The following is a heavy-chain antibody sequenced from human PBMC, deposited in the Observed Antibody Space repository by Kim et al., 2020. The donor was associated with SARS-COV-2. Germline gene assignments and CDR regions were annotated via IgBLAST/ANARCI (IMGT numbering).Heavy chain of an antibody. CDR1: GYTFTSYD. V-gene: IGHV1-8*01. D-gene: IGHD3-22*01. CDR3: ARGHRRMILVVITPYYYYGMDV. J-gene: IGHJ6*02. Sequence: ASVKVSCKASGYTFTSYDINWVRQATGQGLEWMGWMNPNSGNTGYAQKFQGRVTMTRNTSISTAYMELSSLRSEDTAVYYCARGHRRMILVVITPYYYYGMDVWGQGTTVTVSS. CDR2: MNPNSGNT.